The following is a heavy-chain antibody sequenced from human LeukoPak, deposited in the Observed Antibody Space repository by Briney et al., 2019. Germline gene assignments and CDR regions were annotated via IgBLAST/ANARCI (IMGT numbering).Heavy chain of an antibody. D-gene: IGHD5-18*01. CDR3: AKDGNGYRYYFDY. J-gene: IGHJ4*02. Sequence: GGSLRLSCAASGFTFSSYAMSWVRQAPGKGLEWVSAISGSGGGTYYADSVKGRLTISRDNSKNTLYLQMNSLRAEDTAVYYCAKDGNGYRYYFDYWGQGTLVTVSS. V-gene: IGHV3-23*01. CDR2: ISGSGGGT. CDR1: GFTFSSYA.